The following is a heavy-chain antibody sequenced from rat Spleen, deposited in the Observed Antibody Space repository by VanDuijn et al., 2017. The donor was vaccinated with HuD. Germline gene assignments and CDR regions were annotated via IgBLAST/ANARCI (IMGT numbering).Heavy chain of an antibody. D-gene: IGHD5-1*01. CDR2: MWSDGDT. CDR3: ARAPGTGYVMDA. J-gene: IGHJ4*01. CDR1: GFSLTSYH. Sequence: QVQLKESGPGLVQPSQTLSPTCTVSGFSLTSYHVHWVRQPPGKGLEWMGVMWSDGDTSYNSALKSRLSISRDTSKNQVFLKMNSLQSEDTTTYYCARAPGTGYVMDAWGQGASVTVSS. V-gene: IGHV2-32*01.